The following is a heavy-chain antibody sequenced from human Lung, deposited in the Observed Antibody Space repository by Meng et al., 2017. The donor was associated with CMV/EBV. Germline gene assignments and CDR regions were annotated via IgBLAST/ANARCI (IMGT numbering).Heavy chain of an antibody. J-gene: IGHJ4*02. CDR3: ARESDSSGSNGYFDY. D-gene: IGHD3-22*01. CDR2: INPDSGGT. Sequence: ASXXVSXKASGYTFTDHYMHWVRQAPGQGLEWMGWINPDSGGTLYAHKFQGRVTVTRDTSISTAYMELSSLRSDDTAVYYCARESDSSGSNGYFDYGGQGKXVTVSS. CDR1: GYTFTDHY. V-gene: IGHV1-2*02.